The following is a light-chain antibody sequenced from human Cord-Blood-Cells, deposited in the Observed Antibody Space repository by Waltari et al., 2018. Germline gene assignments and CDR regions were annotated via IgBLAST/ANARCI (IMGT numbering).Light chain of an antibody. CDR2: GAS. CDR1: QSVSSSY. Sequence: EIVLTQSPGTRSLSPGERATLSCRASQSVSSSYLAWYQQKPGQAPRLLIYGASSRASGIPDRFSGSGSVTDFTLNISRLEPEDFAVYYCQQYGSSPKTFGQGTKVEIK. CDR3: QQYGSSPKT. J-gene: IGKJ1*01. V-gene: IGKV3-20*01.